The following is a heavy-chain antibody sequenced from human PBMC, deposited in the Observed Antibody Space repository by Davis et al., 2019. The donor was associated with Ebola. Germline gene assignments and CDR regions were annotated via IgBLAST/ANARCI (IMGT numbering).Heavy chain of an antibody. D-gene: IGHD6-13*01. CDR1: GFTFSSYA. Sequence: GESLKIPCAASGFTFSSYAMHWVRQAPGKGLEWVAVISYDGSNKYYADSVKGRFTISRDNSKNTLYLQMNSLRAEDTAVYYCARDRGIAAAGALFYYYYGMDVWGQGTTVTVSS. J-gene: IGHJ6*02. V-gene: IGHV3-30*04. CDR3: ARDRGIAAAGALFYYYYGMDV. CDR2: ISYDGSNK.